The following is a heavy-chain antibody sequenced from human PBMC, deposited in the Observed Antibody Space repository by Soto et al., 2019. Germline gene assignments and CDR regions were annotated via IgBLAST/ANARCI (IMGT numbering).Heavy chain of an antibody. CDR2: IKEDGSDK. J-gene: IGHJ4*02. CDR1: GFTFSTYW. V-gene: IGHV3-7*01. Sequence: EVQLVESGGGLVQPGGSLRLSCAASGFTFSTYWMTGVRQAPGKGLEWVANIKEDGSDKNYVDSVKGRFTISRDNSKNSLYRQMNSLIVEDTALDYWARGGSESDYWGQGTLVIVSS. CDR3: ARGGSESDY.